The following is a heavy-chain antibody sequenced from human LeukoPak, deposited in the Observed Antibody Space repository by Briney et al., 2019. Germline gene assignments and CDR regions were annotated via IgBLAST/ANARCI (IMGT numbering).Heavy chain of an antibody. D-gene: IGHD5-18*01. CDR2: ISGSGGST. J-gene: IGHJ4*02. Sequence: PEGSLRLSCAASGFTFSSYAMSWVRQAPGKGLEWVSAISGSGGSTYYADSVKGRFTISRDNSKNTLYLQMNSLRAEDTAVYYCAKENGYHPARGNQFDYWGQGTLVTVSS. CDR3: AKENGYHPARGNQFDY. CDR1: GFTFSSYA. V-gene: IGHV3-23*01.